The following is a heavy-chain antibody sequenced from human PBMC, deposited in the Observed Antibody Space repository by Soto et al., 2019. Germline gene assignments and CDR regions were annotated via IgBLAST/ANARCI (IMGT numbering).Heavy chain of an antibody. CDR2: IIPIFGTA. J-gene: IGHJ6*02. V-gene: IGHV1-69*13. CDR1: GGTFSSYA. CDR3: ARDYSNSRYYYYGMDV. D-gene: IGHD4-4*01. Sequence: SVKVSWKASGGTFSSYAISWVRQAPGQGLEWMGGIIPIFGTANYAQKFQGRVTITADESTSTAYMELSSLRSEDTAVYYCARDYSNSRYYYYGMDVWGQGTTVTVSS.